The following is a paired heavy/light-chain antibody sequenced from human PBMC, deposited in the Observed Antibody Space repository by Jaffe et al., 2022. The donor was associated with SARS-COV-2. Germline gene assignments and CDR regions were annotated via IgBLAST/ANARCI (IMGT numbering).Light chain of an antibody. CDR3: AVWDDRLTTWV. CDR2: KID. Sequence: QSVLTQPPSASGTPGQRVTISCSGNTSNIGNNYVYWYQQLPGTAPKLLMYKIDRRPSGVPDRFSGSKSGTSASLAISGLRSEDEADYYCAVWDDRLTTWVFGGGTKLTVL. CDR1: TSNIGNNY. V-gene: IGLV1-47*01. J-gene: IGLJ3*02.
Heavy chain of an antibody. CDR3: AHGWSDGMDV. J-gene: IGHJ6*02. CDR1: GGSISSSISSNTNY. D-gene: IGHD1-26*01. V-gene: IGHV4-39*01. CDR2: TDSGGRT. Sequence: QLQLQESGPGLVKPSETLSLTCTVSGGSISSSISSNTNYWDWIRQTPGKGLEWIGSTDSGGRTDYKPSLKSRATISVDTSKSQFSLKLKSLTAADTAVYYCAHGWSDGMDVWGQGTAVIVSS.